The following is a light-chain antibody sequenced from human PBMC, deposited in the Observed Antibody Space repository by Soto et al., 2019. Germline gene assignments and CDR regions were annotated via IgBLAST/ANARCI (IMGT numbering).Light chain of an antibody. CDR2: GAS. CDR3: QQYGSSPRT. V-gene: IGKV3-20*01. CDR1: QSVSSPY. J-gene: IGKJ2*01. Sequence: EIVLTQSPGTLSLSPGERATLPCRASQSVSSPYLAWCQQKPGQAPRLLIYGASSRAAGIPDRFSGSGSGTDFTLTISRVEPEDFAVYYCQQYGSSPRTFGQGTKLEIK.